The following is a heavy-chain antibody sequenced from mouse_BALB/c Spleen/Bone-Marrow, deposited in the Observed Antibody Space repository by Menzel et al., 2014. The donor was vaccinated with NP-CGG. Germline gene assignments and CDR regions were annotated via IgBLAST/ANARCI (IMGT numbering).Heavy chain of an antibody. V-gene: IGHV4-1*02. CDR3: SRLGYYGGFAY. D-gene: IGHD2-3*01. CDR1: GFDFSRYW. CDR2: INPDSSTI. Sequence: EVKVVESGGGLVHPGGSLKLSCAASGFDFSRYWMGWVRQAPGKGLEWIGEINPDSSTINYTPSLKDKFIISRDNAKNTLYLQMSKVRSEDTALYYCSRLGYYGGFAYWGQGTLVTVSA. J-gene: IGHJ3*01.